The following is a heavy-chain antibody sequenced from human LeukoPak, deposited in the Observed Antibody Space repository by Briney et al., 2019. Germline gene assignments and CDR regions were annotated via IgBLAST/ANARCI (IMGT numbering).Heavy chain of an antibody. CDR2: ISGSGDST. D-gene: IGHD3-22*01. V-gene: IGHV3-23*01. CDR3: AKDTMIVVPYRY. J-gene: IGHJ4*02. CDR1: GFTFSSYA. Sequence: GGSLRLSCAASGFTFSSYAMSWVRQAPGKGLEWVSIISGSGDSTFYADSVKGRFTISRDNSRNTLYLQMNSLRAEDTAVYYCAKDTMIVVPYRYWGQGTLVTVSS.